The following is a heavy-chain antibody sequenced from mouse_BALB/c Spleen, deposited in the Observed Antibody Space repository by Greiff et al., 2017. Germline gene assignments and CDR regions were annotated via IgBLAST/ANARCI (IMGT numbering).Heavy chain of an antibody. CDR3: ARDVRTGAMDY. CDR2: IYPGGGYT. D-gene: IGHD1-1*01. CDR1: GYTFTNYW. J-gene: IGHJ4*01. Sequence: VQLQQSGAELVRPGTSVKISCKASGYTFTNYWLGWVKQRPGHGLEWIGDIYPGGGYTNYYEKFKGKATLTADTSSSTAYMQLSSLTSEDSAVYFCARDVRTGAMDYWGQGTSVTVSS. V-gene: IGHV1-63*02.